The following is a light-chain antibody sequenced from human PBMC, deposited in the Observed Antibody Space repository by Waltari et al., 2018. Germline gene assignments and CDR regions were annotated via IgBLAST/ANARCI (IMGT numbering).Light chain of an antibody. V-gene: IGLV2-23*02. CDR3: CSYAGSSTVV. Sequence: QSALTQPASVSGSPGQSITLSCPGTSRDVGSYTLVSWYPQHPGKAPKLMIYEVSQRPSGVSNRFSGSKSGNTASLTISGLQAEDEADYYCCSYAGSSTVVFGGGTKLTVL. CDR1: SRDVGSYTL. CDR2: EVS. J-gene: IGLJ2*01.